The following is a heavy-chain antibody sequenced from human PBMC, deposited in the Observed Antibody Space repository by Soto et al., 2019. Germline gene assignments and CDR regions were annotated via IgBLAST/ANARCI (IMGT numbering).Heavy chain of an antibody. CDR1: GASISGFY. CDR2: IXXXGXT. J-gene: IGHJ5*02. CDR3: VRDGTKTLRDWFDP. D-gene: IGHD1-1*01. V-gene: IGHV4-4*07. Sequence: PSETLSLTCTVSGASISGFYCSWIRKSAGKGLEWIGRIXXXGXTXXXPXXXXRVMMSVDTSKKQFPLKLRSVTAADTAVYYCVRDGTKTLRDWFDPWGQG.